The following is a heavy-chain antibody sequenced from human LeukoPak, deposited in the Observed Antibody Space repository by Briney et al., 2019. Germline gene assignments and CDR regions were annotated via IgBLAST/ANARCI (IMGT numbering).Heavy chain of an antibody. J-gene: IGHJ4*02. V-gene: IGHV1-18*01. CDR2: ISAYNGNT. CDR1: GYTFTSYG. CDR3: ARVRARTNYDILTGYYDY. D-gene: IGHD3-9*01. Sequence: ASVKVSCKASGYTFTSYGISWVRQAPGQGLEWMGWISAYNGNTNYARKLQGRVTMTTDTSTSTAYMELRSLRSDDTAVYYCARVRARTNYDILTGYYDYWGQGTLVTVSS.